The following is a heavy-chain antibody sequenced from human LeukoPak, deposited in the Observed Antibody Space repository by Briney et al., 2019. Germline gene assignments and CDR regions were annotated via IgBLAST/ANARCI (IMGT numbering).Heavy chain of an antibody. Sequence: PGGSLRLSCAASGFTFDDYAMHWVRQAPGKGLEWVSGISWNSGSIGYADSVKGRFTISRDNAKNSLYLQMNSLRAEDTALYYCARYSSSKDAFDIWGQGTMVTVSS. CDR2: ISWNSGSI. CDR3: ARYSSSKDAFDI. V-gene: IGHV3-9*01. D-gene: IGHD6-13*01. CDR1: GFTFDDYA. J-gene: IGHJ3*02.